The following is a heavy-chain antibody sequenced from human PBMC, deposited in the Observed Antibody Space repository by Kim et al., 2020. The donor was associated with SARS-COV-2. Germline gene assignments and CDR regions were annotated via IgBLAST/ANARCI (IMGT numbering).Heavy chain of an antibody. CDR3: ARGEENSSSWRSFDP. Sequence: GGSLRLSCAASGFTVSSNYMSWVRQAPGKGLEWVSVIYSGGSTYYADSVKGRFTISRDNSKNTLYLQMNSLRAEDTAVYYCARGEENSSSWRSFDPWGQGTLVTVSS. D-gene: IGHD6-13*01. V-gene: IGHV3-66*01. J-gene: IGHJ5*02. CDR1: GFTVSSNY. CDR2: IYSGGST.